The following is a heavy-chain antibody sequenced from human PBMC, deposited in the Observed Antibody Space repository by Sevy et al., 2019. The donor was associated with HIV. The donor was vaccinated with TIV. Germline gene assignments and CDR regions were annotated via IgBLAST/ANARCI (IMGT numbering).Heavy chain of an antibody. CDR1: RLTFSSSS. CDR3: ARGFMGADYYYGMDV. Sequence: GGSLRLSCAASRLTFSSSSVNWVRQAPGKGLEWVSYISSSSTTIYYADSVKGRFTISRDNAKNSLYLQMNSLRDEDTAVYYCARGFMGADYYYGMDVWGRGTTVTVSS. D-gene: IGHD3-3*01. V-gene: IGHV3-48*02. J-gene: IGHJ6*02. CDR2: ISSSSTTI.